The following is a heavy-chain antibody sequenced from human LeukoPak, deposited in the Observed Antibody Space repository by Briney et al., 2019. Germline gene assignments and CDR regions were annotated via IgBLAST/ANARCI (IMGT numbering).Heavy chain of an antibody. V-gene: IGHV3-23*01. CDR1: GLTFSSYA. CDR3: AKEIGSG. Sequence: GGSLRLSCAASGLTFSSYAIGWVRQAPGGGLEWVYAFSGSTSSTYYADCVNCLLIISRDNYNTPLYLQMNSLRAEDTAVSNCAKEIGSGWGQGTLVTVSS. CDR2: FSGSTSST. D-gene: IGHD6-19*01. J-gene: IGHJ4*02.